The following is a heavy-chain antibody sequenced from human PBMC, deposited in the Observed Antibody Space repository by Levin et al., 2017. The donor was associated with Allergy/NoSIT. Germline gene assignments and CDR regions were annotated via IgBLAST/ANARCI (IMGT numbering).Heavy chain of an antibody. CDR2: MWYDGINK. J-gene: IGHJ5*02. CDR3: ARDVDTTSHFCRLDP. CDR1: GFTLSHYG. V-gene: IGHV3-33*01. D-gene: IGHD2/OR15-2a*01. Sequence: LAGGSLRLSCATSGFTLSHYGIHWVRQAPGKGLEWVAVMWYDGINKDYAESVEGRFTVSRDTPTNTVYLQMNSRSAEETAVYYCARDVDTTSHFCRLDPWGQGTLVTVSS.